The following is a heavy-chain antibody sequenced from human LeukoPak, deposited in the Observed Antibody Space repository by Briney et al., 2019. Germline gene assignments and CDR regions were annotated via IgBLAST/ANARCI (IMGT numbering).Heavy chain of an antibody. CDR3: ARVRCSSTSCWYYFDY. V-gene: IGHV4-34*01. CDR1: GGSFSGYY. J-gene: IGHJ4*02. CDR2: VNHSGRT. Sequence: SETLSLTCAVYGGSFSGYYWSWIRQPPGKGLEWIGEVNHSGRTNYNPSLKSRVTMSVDTSKNQFSLKLSSVTAADTAVYYCARVRCSSTSCWYYFDYWGQGTLVTVSS. D-gene: IGHD2-2*01.